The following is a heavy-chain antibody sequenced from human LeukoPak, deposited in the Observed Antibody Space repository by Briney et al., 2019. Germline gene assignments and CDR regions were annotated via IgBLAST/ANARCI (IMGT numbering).Heavy chain of an antibody. J-gene: IGHJ4*02. CDR1: GGTFSSYA. Sequence: GASVKVSCKASGGTFSSYAISWVRQAPGQGLEWMGRIIPILGIANYAQKFQGRVTMTRDTSTSTVYMELSSLRSEDTAVYYCARDHVPAYVGIDYWGQGTLVTVSS. D-gene: IGHD1-26*01. V-gene: IGHV1-69*04. CDR2: IIPILGIA. CDR3: ARDHVPAYVGIDY.